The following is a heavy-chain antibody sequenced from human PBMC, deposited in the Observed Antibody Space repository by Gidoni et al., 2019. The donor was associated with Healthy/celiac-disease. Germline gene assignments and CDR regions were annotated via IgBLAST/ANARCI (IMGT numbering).Heavy chain of an antibody. CDR1: GGSISSSSYY. CDR3: ARDSGGRGSGWDGWALQH. CDR2: IYHSGST. J-gene: IGHJ1*01. V-gene: IGHV4-39*07. Sequence: QLQLQESGPGLVKPSETLSLTCTVSGGSISSSSYYWGWIRQPPGKGLEWIGSIYHSGSTYYNPSLKSRVTISVDTSKNQFSLKLTSVTAADTAVYYCARDSGGRGSGWDGWALQHWGQGTLVTVSS. D-gene: IGHD6-19*01.